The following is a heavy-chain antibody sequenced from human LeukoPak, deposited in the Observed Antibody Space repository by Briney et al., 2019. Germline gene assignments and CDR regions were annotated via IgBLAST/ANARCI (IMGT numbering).Heavy chain of an antibody. D-gene: IGHD3-22*01. CDR2: TNHSGST. Sequence: SETLSLTCAVYGGSFSGYYWSWIRQPPGKGLEWIGETNHSGSTNYNPSLKSRVTISVDTSKNQFSLKLSSVTAADTAVYYCARGPNPDYYDSSGYPGDFDYWGQGTLVTVSS. J-gene: IGHJ4*02. V-gene: IGHV4-34*01. CDR1: GGSFSGYY. CDR3: ARGPNPDYYDSSGYPGDFDY.